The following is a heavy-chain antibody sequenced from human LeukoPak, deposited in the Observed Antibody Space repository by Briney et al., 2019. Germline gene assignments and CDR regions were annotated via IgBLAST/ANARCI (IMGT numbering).Heavy chain of an antibody. V-gene: IGHV4-59*01. J-gene: IGHJ4*02. CDR2: IYYSGST. CDR3: ARVGIYGDLFDY. CDR1: GGSISSYY. Sequence: SETLSLTCTVSGGSISSYYWSWIRQPPGKGPEWIGYIYYSGSTNYNPSLKSRVTISVDTSKNQFSLKLSSVTAADTAVYYCARVGIYGDLFDYWGQGTLVTVSS. D-gene: IGHD4-17*01.